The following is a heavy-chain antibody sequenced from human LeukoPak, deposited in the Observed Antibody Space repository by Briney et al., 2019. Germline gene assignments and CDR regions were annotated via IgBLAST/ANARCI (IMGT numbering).Heavy chain of an antibody. CDR3: ARSVPGNAFDI. CDR2: MNDDGTIT. CDR1: GFTFSNYA. Sequence: GGSLRLSCAASGFTFSNYAMNWVRQAPGKGLVWVSRMNDDGTITTYAGSVKGRFTISRDNAKNRLYLQMNSLRVEDAAVYYCARSVPGNAFDIWGQGTMVTVSS. V-gene: IGHV3-74*01. J-gene: IGHJ3*02. D-gene: IGHD2-2*01.